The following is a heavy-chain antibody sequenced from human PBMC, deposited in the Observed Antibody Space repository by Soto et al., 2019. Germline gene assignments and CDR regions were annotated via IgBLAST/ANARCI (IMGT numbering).Heavy chain of an antibody. J-gene: IGHJ4*02. CDR1: GYTFASYA. Sequence: QVQLVQSGAEVKKPGASVKVSCKASGYTFASYAISWMRQAPGQGLEWMGWISAYNGNTNYAQKLQGRVTMTTDTSTSTDYMELRSLRSADTAVYYCARDPPPPDYWGQGTLVTVSS. CDR2: ISAYNGNT. V-gene: IGHV1-18*01. CDR3: ARDPPPPDY.